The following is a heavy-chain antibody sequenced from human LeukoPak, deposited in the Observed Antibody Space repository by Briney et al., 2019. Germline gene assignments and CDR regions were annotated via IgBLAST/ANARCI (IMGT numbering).Heavy chain of an antibody. CDR3: GRDSNGIDY. Sequence: GGSLRLSCAASGFTFGGSWMLWVRQAPGKGLMCVARISKDERTTSYVDSVKGRFTVSRDNARNTLYLQMDSLRVEDTAMYYCGRDSNGIDYLGQGTLVTVSS. CDR1: GFTFGGSW. V-gene: IGHV3-74*01. D-gene: IGHD3-22*01. CDR2: ISKDERTT. J-gene: IGHJ4*02.